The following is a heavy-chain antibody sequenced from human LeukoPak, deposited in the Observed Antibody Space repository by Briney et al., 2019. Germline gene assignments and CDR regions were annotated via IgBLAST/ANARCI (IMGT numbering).Heavy chain of an antibody. V-gene: IGHV3-9*01. CDR3: TKDAGVGSSSPSFYFYMDA. Sequence: PGRFLRFSCAASGFNFVDYSMHWVRQAPGKGLEWVSSVNWNSGSTAYADSVKGRFTVSRDNAKKSVYLQMDSLRPDDTALYYCTKDAGVGSSSPSFYFYMDAWGKGTTVSVSS. CDR1: GFNFVDYS. D-gene: IGHD6-6*01. J-gene: IGHJ6*03. CDR2: VNWNSGST.